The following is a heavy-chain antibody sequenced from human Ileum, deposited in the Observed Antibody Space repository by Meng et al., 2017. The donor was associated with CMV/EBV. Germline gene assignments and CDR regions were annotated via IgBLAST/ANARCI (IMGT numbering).Heavy chain of an antibody. CDR1: RGAFSEYT. CDR3: ARASPQRRFLSY. D-gene: IGHD3-3*01. Sequence: QGPRQQWGAGILKPSENRSVMWAGYRGAFSEYTWTWTRQPPGKGLEWIGEISQVGDTNYNPSLRGRVTISVDMSKKQFSLNLASVTAADTAIYYCARASPQRRFLSYWGQGTLVTVSS. J-gene: IGHJ4*02. CDR2: ISQVGDT. V-gene: IGHV4-34*01.